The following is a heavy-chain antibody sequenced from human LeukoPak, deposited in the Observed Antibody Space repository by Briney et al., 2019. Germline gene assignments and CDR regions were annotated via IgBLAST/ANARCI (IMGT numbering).Heavy chain of an antibody. D-gene: IGHD3-3*01. CDR2: ISYDGDKT. J-gene: IGHJ6*03. CDR1: GFTFTTYA. Sequence: GRSLRLSCTASGFTFTTYAMHWVRQAPGKGLEWVAVISYDGDKTYYADSVKGRFTISRDNSKNTLYLQVNSLRVEDTAVCYCASGITVFGVVITYYYYYMDVWGKGTTVSVSS. V-gene: IGHV3-30*04. CDR3: ASGITVFGVVITYYYYYMDV.